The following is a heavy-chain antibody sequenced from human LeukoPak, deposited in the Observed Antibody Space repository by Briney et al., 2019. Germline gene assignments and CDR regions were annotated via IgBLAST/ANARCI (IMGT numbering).Heavy chain of an antibody. Sequence: GGSLRXSXXXXXXXFSSYXMSWVRQAPGKGLEWVSAISGSGGSTYYADSVKGRFTISRDNSKNTLYLQMNSLRAEDTAVYYCAKSTDTFDYWGQGTLVNVSS. J-gene: IGHJ4*01. V-gene: IGHV3-23*01. CDR2: ISGSGGST. CDR3: AKSTDTFDY. CDR1: XXXFSSYX.